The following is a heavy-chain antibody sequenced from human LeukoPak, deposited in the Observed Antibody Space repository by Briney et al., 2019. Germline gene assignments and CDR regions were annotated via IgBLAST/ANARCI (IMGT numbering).Heavy chain of an antibody. J-gene: IGHJ4*02. V-gene: IGHV3-43*02. CDR3: AKDSGHSGSFLD. D-gene: IGHD1-26*01. CDR2: ISGDGGST. Sequence: GGSLRLSCAASGFTSDDYAMHWVRQAPGKGLEWVSLISGDGGSTYYADSVKGRFTISRDNSKNSLYLQMNSLRTEDTALYYCAKDSGHSGSFLDWGQGTLVTVSS. CDR1: GFTSDDYA.